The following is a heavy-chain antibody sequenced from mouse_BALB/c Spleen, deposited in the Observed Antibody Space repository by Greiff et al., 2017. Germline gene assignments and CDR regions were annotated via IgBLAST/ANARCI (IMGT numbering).Heavy chain of an antibody. D-gene: IGHD4-1*01. CDR3: ARQLGHYAMDY. CDR1: GFTFSSYY. J-gene: IGHJ4*01. V-gene: IGHV5-6-2*01. CDR2: INSNGGST. Sequence: EVMLVESGGGLVKLGGSLKLSCAASGFTFSSYYMSWVRQTPEKRLELVAAINSNGGSTYYPDTVKGRFTISRDNAKNTLYLQMSSLKSEDTALYYCARQLGHYAMDYWGQGTSVTVSS.